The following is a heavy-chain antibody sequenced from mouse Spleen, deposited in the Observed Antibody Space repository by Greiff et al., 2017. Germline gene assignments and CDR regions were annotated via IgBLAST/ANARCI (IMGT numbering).Heavy chain of an antibody. CDR3: ARQPDSSGYDYFDY. CDR2: IWSDGST. V-gene: IGHV2-6-1*01. Sequence: QVQLKETGPGLVAPSQSLSITCTVSGFSLTSYGVHWVRQPPGKGLEWLVVIWSDGSTNYNSALKSRLSISKDNSKSQVFLKMNRLQTDDTAMYYCARQPDSSGYDYFDYWGQGTTLTVSS. CDR1: GFSLTSYG. J-gene: IGHJ2*01. D-gene: IGHD3-2*01.